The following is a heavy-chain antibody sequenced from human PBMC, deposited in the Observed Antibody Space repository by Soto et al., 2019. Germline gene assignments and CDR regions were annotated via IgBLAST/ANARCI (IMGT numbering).Heavy chain of an antibody. CDR1: GGSFSGYY. J-gene: IGHJ4*02. CDR3: ARGSRQLWLRGLHY. D-gene: IGHD5-18*01. V-gene: IGHV4-34*01. CDR2: INHSGST. Sequence: QVQLQQWGAGLLKPSETLSLTCAVYGGSFSGYYWSWIRQPPGKGLEWIGEINHSGSTNYNPSLKSRVTISVDTSKNQFSLKLSSVTAADTAVYYCARGSRQLWLRGLHYWGQGTLVTVSS.